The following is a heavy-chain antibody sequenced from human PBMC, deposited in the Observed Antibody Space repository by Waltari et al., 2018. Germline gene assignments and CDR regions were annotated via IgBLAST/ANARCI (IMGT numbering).Heavy chain of an antibody. CDR1: GGTFSSYA. Sequence: QVQLVQSGAEVKNPGSSVKVSCKASGGTFSSYAISWVRQAPGQGLEWMGGIIPILGIANYAQKFQGRVTNTADESTSTAYMELSSLRSEDTAVYYCARADYGDTNYYYYYMDVWGKGTTVTVSS. CDR3: ARADYGDTNYYYYYMDV. D-gene: IGHD2-21*01. CDR2: IIPILGIA. J-gene: IGHJ6*03. V-gene: IGHV1-69*04.